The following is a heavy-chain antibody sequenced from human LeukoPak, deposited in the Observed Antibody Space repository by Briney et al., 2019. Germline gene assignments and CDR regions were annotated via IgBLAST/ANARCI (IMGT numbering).Heavy chain of an antibody. CDR1: GATFSSYA. CDR3: ARELRPGIAVVPYYFDY. D-gene: IGHD6-19*01. V-gene: IGHV1-69*11. Sequence: SVKVSCKAAGATFSSYAISWVRQAPGQGLEWMGRIIPILGTANYAQKFQGSVTITTDESTSTAYMELSSLRSEDTAVYYCARELRPGIAVVPYYFDYWGQGTLVTVSS. J-gene: IGHJ4*02. CDR2: IIPILGTA.